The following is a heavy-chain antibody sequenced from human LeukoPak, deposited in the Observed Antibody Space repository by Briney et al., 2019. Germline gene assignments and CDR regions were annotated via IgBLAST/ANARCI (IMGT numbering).Heavy chain of an antibody. CDR2: IIPIFGKA. CDR3: ARSAVVLFAFGRTEFDY. CDR1: GGTFSSYA. J-gene: IGHJ4*02. V-gene: IGHV1-69*13. D-gene: IGHD1-1*01. Sequence: GASVTVSCKASGGTFSSYAISWVRQAPGQGLEWMGGIIPIFGKANYAQKFQGRVTITADESKSTAYMELSSLRSEDTAVYYCARSAVVLFAFGRTEFDYWGQGTLVTVSS.